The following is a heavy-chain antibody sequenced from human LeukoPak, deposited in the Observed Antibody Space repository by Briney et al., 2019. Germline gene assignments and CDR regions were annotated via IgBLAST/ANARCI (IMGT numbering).Heavy chain of an antibody. Sequence: GGSLRLSCAASGFTFSSYWMSWVRQAPGKGLEWVANIKQDGSEKYYVDSVKGRFTISRDNAKDSLYLQMNSLRAEDTAVYYCARSSMITFGGVIVKAFDIWGQGTMVTVSS. D-gene: IGHD3-16*02. CDR2: IKQDGSEK. J-gene: IGHJ3*02. V-gene: IGHV3-7*03. CDR3: ARSSMITFGGVIVKAFDI. CDR1: GFTFSSYW.